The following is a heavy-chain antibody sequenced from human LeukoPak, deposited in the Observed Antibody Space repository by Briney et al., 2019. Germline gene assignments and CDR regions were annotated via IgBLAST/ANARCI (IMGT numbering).Heavy chain of an antibody. CDR2: IYYSGST. V-gene: IGHV4-59*08. CDR1: GDSMRSYY. J-gene: IGHJ4*02. D-gene: IGHD6-13*01. CDR3: ARRGQWGSSWPAWFFDY. Sequence: PSETLSLTCYVSGDSMRSYYWSWIRQPPGKGLEWIGYIYYSGSTNYNPSLKSRVTISVDTSKNQFSLKLSSVTAADTAAYYCARRGQWGSSWPAWFFDYWGQGTLVTVSS.